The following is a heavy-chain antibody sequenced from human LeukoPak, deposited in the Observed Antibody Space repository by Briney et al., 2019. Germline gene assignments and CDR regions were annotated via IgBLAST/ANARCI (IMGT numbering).Heavy chain of an antibody. CDR1: GFTFGSYG. CDR2: IWYDGSNK. V-gene: IGHV3-33*01. D-gene: IGHD6-13*01. Sequence: GRSLRLSCAASGFTFGSYGMHWVRQAPGKGLEWVAVIWYDGSNKYYADSVKGRFTISRDNSKNTLYLQMNSLRAEDTAVYYCARGGYYYYYYMDVWGKGTTVTVSS. J-gene: IGHJ6*03. CDR3: ARGGYYYYYYMDV.